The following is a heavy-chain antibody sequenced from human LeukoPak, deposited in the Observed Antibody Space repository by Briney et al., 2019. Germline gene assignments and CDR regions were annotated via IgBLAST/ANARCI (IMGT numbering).Heavy chain of an antibody. CDR1: GGSFSGYY. Sequence: PSETLSLTCAVYGGSFSGYYWSWIRQPPGKGLEWIGEINHSGSTNYNPSLKSRVTISVDTSKNQFSLKLSSVTAADTAVYYCARAPGYSSGWYVFDYWGQGTLVTVSS. J-gene: IGHJ4*02. V-gene: IGHV4-34*01. D-gene: IGHD6-19*01. CDR2: INHSGST. CDR3: ARAPGYSSGWYVFDY.